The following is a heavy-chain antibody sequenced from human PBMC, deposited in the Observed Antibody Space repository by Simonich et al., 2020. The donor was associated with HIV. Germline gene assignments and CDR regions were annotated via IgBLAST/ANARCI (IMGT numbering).Heavy chain of an antibody. D-gene: IGHD4-4*01. CDR1: GGSFSGYY. V-gene: IGHV4-34*01. CDR3: ATTINYEDAFDI. Sequence: QVQLQQWGAGLLKPSETLSLTCAVYGGSFSGYYWSWIRQPPGKGLEGIGEINHSGSTNYNPSLKSRVTISVDTSKNQFSLKLSSVTAADTAVYYCATTINYEDAFDIWGQGTMVTVSS. CDR2: INHSGST. J-gene: IGHJ3*02.